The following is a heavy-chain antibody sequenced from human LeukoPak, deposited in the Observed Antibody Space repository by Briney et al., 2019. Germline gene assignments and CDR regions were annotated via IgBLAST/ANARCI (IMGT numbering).Heavy chain of an antibody. J-gene: IGHJ6*02. V-gene: IGHV3-30*04. D-gene: IGHD3-3*01. CDR2: ISYDGSNK. CDR3: ARDWRGFGVVLTYYYYYYGMDV. CDR1: GFTFSSYA. Sequence: GRSLRLSCAASGFTFSSYAMHWVRQAPGKGLEWVAVISYDGSNKYYADSVKGRFTISRDNSKNPLYLQMNSLRAEDTAVYYCARDWRGFGVVLTYYYYYYGMDVWGQGTTVTVSS.